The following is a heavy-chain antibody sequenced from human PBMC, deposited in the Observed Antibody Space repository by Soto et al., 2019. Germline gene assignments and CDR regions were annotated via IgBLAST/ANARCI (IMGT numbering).Heavy chain of an antibody. CDR3: ATASSPLAKYYYYGMDV. CDR1: GYSFTSYW. Sequence: GESLKISCKGSGYSFTSYWISWVRQMPGKGLGWMWRIDPSDSYTNYSPSFQGHVTISDDKSISTAYLQWSSLKDSDTAMYYCATASSPLAKYYYYGMDVWGQGTTVTVSS. V-gene: IGHV5-10-1*01. CDR2: IDPSDSYT. J-gene: IGHJ6*02.